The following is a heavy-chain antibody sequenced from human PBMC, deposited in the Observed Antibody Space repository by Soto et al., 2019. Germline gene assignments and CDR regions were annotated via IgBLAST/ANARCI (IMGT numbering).Heavy chain of an antibody. CDR1: GFSLSTGAVG. D-gene: IGHD2-2*03. V-gene: IGHV2-5*01. Sequence: QITLKESGPTLVKPTQTLTLTCTFSGFSLSTGAVGVGWIRQPPGEALEWLALVYYNDDIRYSPSLKDRLTITKDTSKNPVVLTLTNMDLVDTATYFCAHGRSVGSTYYFEYWGQGTLVTVSS. CDR3: AHGRSVGSTYYFEY. J-gene: IGHJ4*02. CDR2: VYYNDDI.